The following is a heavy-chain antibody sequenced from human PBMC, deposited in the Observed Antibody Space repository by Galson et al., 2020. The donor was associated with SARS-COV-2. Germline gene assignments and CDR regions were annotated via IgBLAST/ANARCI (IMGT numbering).Heavy chain of an antibody. CDR2: ISGSGGST. CDR3: AKDGYCSSTSCSLDAFDI. J-gene: IGHJ3*02. Sequence: GESLKISCAASGFTFSSYAMSWVRQAPGKGLEWVSAISGSGGSTYYADSVKGRFTISRDNSKNTLYLQMNSLRAEDTAVYYCAKDGYCSSTSCSLDAFDIWGQGTMVTVSS. CDR1: GFTFSSYA. V-gene: IGHV3-23*01. D-gene: IGHD2-2*03.